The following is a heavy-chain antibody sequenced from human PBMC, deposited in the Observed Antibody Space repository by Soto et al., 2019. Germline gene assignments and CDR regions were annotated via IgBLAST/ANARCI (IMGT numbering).Heavy chain of an antibody. Sequence: ESGGGLVQPGGSLRLSCAASGFTFSSYSMNWVRQAPGKGLEWVSYISSSSSTIYYADSVKGRFTISRDNAKNSLYLQMNSLRDEDTAVYYCARDDGSGSYYHVDYYYYYGMDVWGQGTTVTVSS. V-gene: IGHV3-48*02. CDR2: ISSSSSTI. D-gene: IGHD3-10*01. CDR1: GFTFSSYS. CDR3: ARDDGSGSYYHVDYYYYYGMDV. J-gene: IGHJ6*02.